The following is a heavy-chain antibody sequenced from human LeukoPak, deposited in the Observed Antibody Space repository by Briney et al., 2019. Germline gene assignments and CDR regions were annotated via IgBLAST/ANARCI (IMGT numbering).Heavy chain of an antibody. CDR3: ARGLRYFDY. J-gene: IGHJ4*02. V-gene: IGHV3-53*01. Sequence: GGSLRLSCAASGFTVSSNYMNWVRQAPGKGLEWVSVIYSGGNTYYADSVKGRFTISRDSSKNTLYLQMNSLRAEDTAVYFCARGLRYFDYCGQGTLVTVSS. CDR1: GFTVSSNY. D-gene: IGHD2-21*01. CDR2: IYSGGNT.